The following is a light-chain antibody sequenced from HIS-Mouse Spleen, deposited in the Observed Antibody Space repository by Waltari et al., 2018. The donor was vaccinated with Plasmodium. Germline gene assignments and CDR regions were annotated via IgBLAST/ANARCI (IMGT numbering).Light chain of an antibody. CDR1: RSVSSY. Sequence: EIVLTQSPATLSLSPGERATLSCRASRSVSSYLAWYQQKPGQAPRLLIYDASNVATGIRARFSGSGSGTDFTLTISSREPEDFAVYYCQQRSNWPSLTFGGGTKVEIK. CDR3: QQRSNWPSLT. CDR2: DAS. J-gene: IGKJ4*01. V-gene: IGKV3-11*01.